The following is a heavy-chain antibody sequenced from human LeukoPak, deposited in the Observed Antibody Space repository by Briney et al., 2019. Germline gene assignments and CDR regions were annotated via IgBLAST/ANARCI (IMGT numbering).Heavy chain of an antibody. Sequence: GGSLRLSCAASGFTFSSYGMHWVRQAPGKGLEWVAVISYDGSNKYYADSVKGRFTISRDNSKNTLYLQMNSLRAEDTAVYYCAREAMVTGDYYYYYMDVWGKGTTVTVSS. CDR2: ISYDGSNK. V-gene: IGHV3-30*19. CDR3: AREAMVTGDYYYYYMDV. CDR1: GFTFSSYG. J-gene: IGHJ6*03. D-gene: IGHD5-18*01.